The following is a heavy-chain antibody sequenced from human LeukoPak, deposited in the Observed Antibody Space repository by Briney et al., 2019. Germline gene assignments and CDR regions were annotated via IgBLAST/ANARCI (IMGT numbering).Heavy chain of an antibody. CDR3: TTAPRGYCSGGSCSYAFDI. Sequence: GGSLRLSCAASGFTFSDAWMSWVRQAPGKGLEWVGRIKSITDGGATDYAAPVKGRFTISRDDSKNTLYLQMNSLKTENTAVYYCTTAPRGYCSGGSCSYAFDIWGQGTMVTVSS. D-gene: IGHD2-15*01. V-gene: IGHV3-15*01. CDR2: IKSITDGGAT. J-gene: IGHJ3*02. CDR1: GFTFSDAW.